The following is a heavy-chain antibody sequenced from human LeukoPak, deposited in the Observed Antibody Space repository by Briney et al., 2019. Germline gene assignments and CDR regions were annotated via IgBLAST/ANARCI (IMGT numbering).Heavy chain of an antibody. Sequence: KGSQTLSLTCTVSGGSISSGDYYWSWIRQNPGRGLQWIGYIYYSGSTSYNPSLQSRVNISEDTSKNQFSLRVDSVTAADTAVYYCARTNRYVLTGYAIDCWGQGTLVTVPS. CDR2: IYYSGST. CDR1: GGSISSGDYY. CDR3: ARTNRYVLTGYAIDC. J-gene: IGHJ4*02. D-gene: IGHD3-9*01. V-gene: IGHV4-30-4*01.